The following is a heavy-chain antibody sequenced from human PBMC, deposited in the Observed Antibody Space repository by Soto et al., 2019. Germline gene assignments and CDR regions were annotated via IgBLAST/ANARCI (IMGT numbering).Heavy chain of an antibody. V-gene: IGHV2-5*01. CDR2: IYWHNDK. D-gene: IGHD3-10*01. J-gene: IGHJ4*02. CDR1: GFSLSTNGMG. Sequence: QITLKESGPTLVEPTQTLTLTCTFSGFSLSTNGMGVGWIRQPPGKALEWLSLIYWHNDKRYSPSLRNRLTVNQGRSKKPGGLTNAQKGPWGTGKIFWLHRRGDSGPNRDYLGPGILVTVSS. CDR3: LHRRGDSGPNRDY.